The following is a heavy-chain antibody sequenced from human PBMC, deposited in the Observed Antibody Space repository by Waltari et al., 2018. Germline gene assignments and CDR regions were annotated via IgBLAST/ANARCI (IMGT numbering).Heavy chain of an antibody. CDR1: GFTFSYHA. D-gene: IGHD5-18*01. J-gene: IGHJ4*02. V-gene: IGHV3-30-3*01. CDR3: ARDGPLQIQSWYSFDY. Sequence: QVQLVESGGGVVHPGRSLRLSCEASGFTFSYHAMHWVRQPPGKVLGWVAGISFDGSDEYYLDSVRGRFTISRDDSKGTVNLQMNSLRPEDTAVYYCARDGPLQIQSWYSFDYWGQGSLVTVSS. CDR2: ISFDGSDE.